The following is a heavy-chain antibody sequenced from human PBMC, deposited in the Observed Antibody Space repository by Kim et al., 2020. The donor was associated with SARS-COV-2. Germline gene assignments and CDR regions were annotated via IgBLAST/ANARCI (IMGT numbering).Heavy chain of an antibody. CDR2: ISSSSSTI. V-gene: IGHV3-48*04. CDR1: GFTFSSYS. CDR3: ARDQTGIQLWPNYYYYGMDV. Sequence: GGSLRLSCAASGFTFSSYSMNWVRQAPGKGLEWVSYISSSSSTIYYADSVKGRFTISRDNAKNSLYLQMNSLRAEDTAVYYCARDQTGIQLWPNYYYYGMDVWGQGTTVTVSS. D-gene: IGHD5-18*01. J-gene: IGHJ6*02.